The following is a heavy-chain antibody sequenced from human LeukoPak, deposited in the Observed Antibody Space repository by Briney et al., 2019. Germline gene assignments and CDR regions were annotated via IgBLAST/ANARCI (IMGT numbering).Heavy chain of an antibody. Sequence: ASVKVSCKASGYTFTSYDINWVRQAAGQGLEWMGWMNPNSGNTGYAQKFQGRVTITRNTSISTAYMELSSLRSEDTAVYYCARGVNTYLWFGGDYMDVWGKGSTVTVSS. CDR3: ARGVNTYLWFGGDYMDV. V-gene: IGHV1-8*03. CDR2: MNPNSGNT. D-gene: IGHD3-16*01. CDR1: GYTFTSYD. J-gene: IGHJ6*03.